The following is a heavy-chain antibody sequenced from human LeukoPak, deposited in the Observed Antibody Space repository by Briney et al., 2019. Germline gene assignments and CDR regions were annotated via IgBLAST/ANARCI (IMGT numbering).Heavy chain of an antibody. V-gene: IGHV4-34*01. D-gene: IGHD3-10*01. J-gene: IGHJ5*02. CDR2: INHSGST. CDR3: ARGPKPKSITMIRGVNFQGAKNRFDP. CDR1: GGSFSNYY. Sequence: SETLSLTCAVYGGSFSNYYWSWIRQPPGKGLEWIGEINHSGSTNYNPSLKSRVTISLDTSKNQFSLKLTSVTAADTAVYYCARGPKPKSITMIRGVNFQGAKNRFDPWGQGTLVTVSS.